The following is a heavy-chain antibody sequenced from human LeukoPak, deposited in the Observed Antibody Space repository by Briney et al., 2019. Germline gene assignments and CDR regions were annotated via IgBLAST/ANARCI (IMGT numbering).Heavy chain of an antibody. V-gene: IGHV4-59*01. J-gene: IGHJ3*02. Sequence: SSETLSLTCTVSGGSISSYYWSWIRQPPGKGLEWIGYIYYSGSTNYNPSLKSRVTISVDTSKNQFSLKLSSVTAADTAVYYCARGLGSYDFWSADAFDIWGQGTMVTVSS. CDR2: IYYSGST. CDR3: ARGLGSYDFWSADAFDI. CDR1: GGSISSYY. D-gene: IGHD3-3*01.